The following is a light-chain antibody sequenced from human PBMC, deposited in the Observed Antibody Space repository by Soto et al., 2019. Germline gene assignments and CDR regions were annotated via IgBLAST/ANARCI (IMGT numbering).Light chain of an antibody. J-gene: IGKJ5*01. Sequence: EIVLTQSPATLSLSQGERATLSCRASENIRSYLAWYQQKPGQAPRLVIYDASNRATGIPARFSGSGSGTDFTLTIISLEPEDFAVYYCQQRNDWPPITFGQGTRLEI. V-gene: IGKV3-11*01. CDR3: QQRNDWPPIT. CDR2: DAS. CDR1: ENIRSY.